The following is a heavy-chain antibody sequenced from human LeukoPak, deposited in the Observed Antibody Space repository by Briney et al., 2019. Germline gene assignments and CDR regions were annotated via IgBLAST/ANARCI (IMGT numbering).Heavy chain of an antibody. CDR1: GYTFTSYD. J-gene: IGHJ4*02. V-gene: IGHV1-8*01. Sequence: ASVKVSCKASGYTFTSYDTNWVRQATGQGLEWMGWMNPNSGNTGYAQKFQGRVTITRNTSISTAYMELSSLRSEDTAVYFCARDRVGVGGNGWENWGQGTLVTVSS. CDR2: MNPNSGNT. CDR3: ARDRVGVGGNGWEN. D-gene: IGHD6-19*01.